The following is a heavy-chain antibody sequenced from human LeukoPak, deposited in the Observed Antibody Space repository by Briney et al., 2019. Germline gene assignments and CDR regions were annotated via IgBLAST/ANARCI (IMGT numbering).Heavy chain of an antibody. Sequence: GGSLRLSCAASRFTPSGYAMSWVRQAPRRGLEWVSTISGSGGRTYYADSVKGRFTISRDNSKNALYLQMNSLRVEDTAVYYCAKDQYGSGNYFDYWGQGTLVTVSS. J-gene: IGHJ4*02. CDR2: ISGSGGRT. CDR1: RFTPSGYA. CDR3: AKDQYGSGNYFDY. V-gene: IGHV3-23*01. D-gene: IGHD3-10*01.